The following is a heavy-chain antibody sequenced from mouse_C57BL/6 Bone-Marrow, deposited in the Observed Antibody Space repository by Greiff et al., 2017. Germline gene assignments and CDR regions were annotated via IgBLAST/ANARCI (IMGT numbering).Heavy chain of an antibody. CDR3: APDPLFAY. CDR2: ISGGGGNT. J-gene: IGHJ3*01. V-gene: IGHV5-9*01. CDR1: GFTFSSYT. Sequence: EVKLMESGGGLVKPGGSLKLSCAASGFTFSSYTMSWVRQTPEKRLEWVATISGGGGNTYYPDSVKGRFTISRDNAKNTLYLQMSSLRSDDTALYDWAPDPLFAYWGQGTLVTVSA.